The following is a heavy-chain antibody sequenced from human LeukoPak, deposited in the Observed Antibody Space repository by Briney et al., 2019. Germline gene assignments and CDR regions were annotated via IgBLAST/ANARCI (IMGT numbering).Heavy chain of an antibody. Sequence: SETLSLSCAVSGYSISSGYFWAWIRQSPGKGLEVIAGIFHDERTYYNPSVQSRVTISVDTFRNCFSLKLKSVTAADAAVYYCARDIGWTKGPFDYWGQGTLVTVSS. CDR1: GYSISSGYF. CDR2: IFHDERT. J-gene: IGHJ4*02. V-gene: IGHV4-38-2*01. D-gene: IGHD2-15*01. CDR3: ARDIGWTKGPFDY.